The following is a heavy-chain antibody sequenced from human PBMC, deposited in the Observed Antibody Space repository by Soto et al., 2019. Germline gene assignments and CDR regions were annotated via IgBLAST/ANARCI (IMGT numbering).Heavy chain of an antibody. CDR2: IIPIFGTA. CDR1: GGTFSSYA. Sequence: QVQLVQSGAEVKKPGSSVKVSCKASGGTFSSYAISWVRQAPGQGLEWMGGIIPIFGTANYAQKFQGRVTSTRDXXTSPAYMELSSLRSEDTAVYYCAREGANVVTAFDIWGQGTMVTVSS. CDR3: AREGANVVTAFDI. V-gene: IGHV1-69*05. D-gene: IGHD2-21*02. J-gene: IGHJ3*02.